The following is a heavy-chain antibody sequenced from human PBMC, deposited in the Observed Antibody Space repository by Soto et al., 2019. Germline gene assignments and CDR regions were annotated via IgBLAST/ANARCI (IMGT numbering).Heavy chain of an antibody. CDR2: IIPIFGTA. D-gene: IGHD6-6*01. J-gene: IGHJ6*02. V-gene: IGHV1-69*06. CDR3: VRRSPSIAARRAIYYYYGMDV. CDR1: GGTFSSYA. Sequence: QVQLVQSGAEVKKPGSSVTVSCKASGGTFSSYAISWVRQAPGQGLEWMGGIIPIFGTANYAQKFQGRVTITADKSTSTAYMELSSLRSEDTAVYYCVRRSPSIAARRAIYYYYGMDVWGQGTTVTVSS.